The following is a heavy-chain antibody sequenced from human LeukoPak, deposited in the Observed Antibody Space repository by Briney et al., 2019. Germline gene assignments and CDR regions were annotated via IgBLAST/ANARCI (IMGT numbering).Heavy chain of an antibody. V-gene: IGHV1-69*06. CDR2: IIPIFGTA. J-gene: IGHJ6*03. D-gene: IGHD3-9*01. CDR1: GGTFSSYA. CDR3: AREPQYYDILTGFRKNYYYYYYMDV. Sequence: ASVKVSCKASGGTFSSYAISWVRQAPGQGLEWMGGIIPIFGTANYAQKFQGRVTITADKSTSTAYMELSSLRSEDTAVYYCAREPQYYDILTGFRKNYYYYYYMDVWGKGTTVTVSS.